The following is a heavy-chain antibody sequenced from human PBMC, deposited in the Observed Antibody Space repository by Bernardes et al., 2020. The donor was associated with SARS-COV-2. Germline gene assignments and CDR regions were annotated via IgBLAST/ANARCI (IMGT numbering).Heavy chain of an antibody. Sequence: TLVKPTQTLTLTCTFSGFSLTTGGVGVGWIRQPPGKALEWLALIYWDDDNLYNPSLKNRLTITKDTSKNQVVLTMTHMDPVDTATYYCAHRLDGYNAYDYWGQGTLVTVSS. V-gene: IGHV2-5*02. CDR2: IYWDDDN. CDR1: GFSLTTGGVG. CDR3: AHRLDGYNAYDY. D-gene: IGHD5-12*01. J-gene: IGHJ4*02.